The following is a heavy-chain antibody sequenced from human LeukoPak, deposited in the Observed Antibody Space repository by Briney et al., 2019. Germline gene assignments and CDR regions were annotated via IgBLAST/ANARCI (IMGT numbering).Heavy chain of an antibody. CDR3: AKDIGFGEVYYYYGMDV. Sequence: PGGSLRLSCAASGFTFSSYGMHWVRRAPGKGLEWVAVISYDGSNKYYADSVKGRFTISRDNSKNTLYLQMNSLRAEDTAVYYCAKDIGFGEVYYYYGMDVWGQGTTVTVSS. D-gene: IGHD3-10*01. CDR1: GFTFSSYG. V-gene: IGHV3-30*18. J-gene: IGHJ6*02. CDR2: ISYDGSNK.